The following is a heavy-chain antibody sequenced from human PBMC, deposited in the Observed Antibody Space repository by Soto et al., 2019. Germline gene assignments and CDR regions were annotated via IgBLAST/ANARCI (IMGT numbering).Heavy chain of an antibody. J-gene: IGHJ3*02. CDR3: ARVYCSGGSCYNSFDI. CDR2: IYPGDSDI. CDR1: GNSFSSNW. Sequence: PGESLKISCKASGNSFSSNWIAWVRQLPGKGLEWMGFIYPGDSDIRYSPSFQGQVTISADKSISTAYLQLSSLKVSDTAIYYCARVYCSGGSCYNSFDIWGQGTMVTVSS. V-gene: IGHV5-51*01. D-gene: IGHD2-15*01.